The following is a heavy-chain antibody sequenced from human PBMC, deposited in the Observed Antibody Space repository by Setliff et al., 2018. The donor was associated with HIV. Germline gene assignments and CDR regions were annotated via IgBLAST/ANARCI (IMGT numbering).Heavy chain of an antibody. Sequence: PGGSLRLSCVVSGFNFWSRGMHWVRQAPGKGLEWVGVIWYDGSNKYYADSVEGLFTISRDDSKNSLYLQMNSLRAEDTAVYYCARGHYSSSSGWGQGALVTVSS. CDR2: IWYDGSNK. V-gene: IGHV3-33*01. CDR3: ARGHYSSSSG. D-gene: IGHD6-6*01. J-gene: IGHJ4*02. CDR1: GFNFWSRG.